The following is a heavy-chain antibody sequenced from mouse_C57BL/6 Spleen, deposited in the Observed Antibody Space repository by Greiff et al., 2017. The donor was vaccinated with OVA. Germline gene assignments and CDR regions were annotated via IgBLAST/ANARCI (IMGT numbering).Heavy chain of an antibody. Sequence: EVKVIESGGGLVQPGGSLKLSCAASGIDFSRYWMSWVRRAPGKGLEWIGEINPDSSTINYAPSLKDKFIISRDNAKNTLYLQMSKVRSEDTALYYCARAPLYYGSTYGMDYWGQGTSVTVSS. CDR1: GIDFSRYW. J-gene: IGHJ4*01. CDR3: ARAPLYYGSTYGMDY. CDR2: INPDSSTI. D-gene: IGHD1-1*01. V-gene: IGHV4-1*01.